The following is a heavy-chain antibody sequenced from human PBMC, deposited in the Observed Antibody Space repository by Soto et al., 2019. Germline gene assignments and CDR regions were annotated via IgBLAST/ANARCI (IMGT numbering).Heavy chain of an antibody. V-gene: IGHV3-11*06. CDR3: ARNLAFGGVSDY. CDR1: GFTFGDYD. J-gene: IGHJ4*01. CDR2: ISSSSGHR. Sequence: QVQLVESGGGLVKPGGSLRLSCAASGFTFGDYDMTWIRQAPGKGLEWISYISSSSGHRNYAGSVKGRFTISRDNGKNFLYLQMNSLTLEGTAMYFCARNLAFGGVSDYWGHGTLVTVSP. D-gene: IGHD3-16*01.